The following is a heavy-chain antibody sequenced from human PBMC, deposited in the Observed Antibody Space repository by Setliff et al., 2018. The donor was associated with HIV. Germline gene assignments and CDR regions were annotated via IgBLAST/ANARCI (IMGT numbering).Heavy chain of an antibody. CDR3: ARIDGEAADTNY. D-gene: IGHD6-13*01. Sequence: PSETLSLTCAVYGGSFSGYYWSWIRQPPGNGLEWIGEINHDRTTNYNPSLKSRVTISVDTSKNQFSLKLTSLTAADTAVYYCARIDGEAADTNYWGQGTLVTVSS. CDR1: GGSFSGYY. J-gene: IGHJ4*02. V-gene: IGHV4-34*01. CDR2: INHDRTT.